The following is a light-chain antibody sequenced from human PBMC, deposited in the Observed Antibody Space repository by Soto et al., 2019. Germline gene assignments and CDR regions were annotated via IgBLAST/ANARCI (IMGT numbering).Light chain of an antibody. V-gene: IGKV3-15*01. Sequence: IVLTQSPATLSVYQEERATLSCRASQSISSNLAWYQQKPGQVPRLLICDASTRAAGIPTGFSGSGSGTEFTLTIGSLQSEDFAIYYCQQYENLPLTPGGGTKVDIK. J-gene: IGKJ4*01. CDR2: DAS. CDR3: QQYENLPLT. CDR1: QSISSN.